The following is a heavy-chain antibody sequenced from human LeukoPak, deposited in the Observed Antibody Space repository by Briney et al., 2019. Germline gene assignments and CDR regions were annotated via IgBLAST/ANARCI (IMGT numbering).Heavy chain of an antibody. CDR3: ARSSHYDILTGYSEEDAFDI. Sequence: GGSLRLSCAASGFTFSTYNMNWVRQAPGKGLEWVSVIYSGGGTDYADSVKGRFTISRDTSKNTLYLQMNSLRVEDTAVYYCARSSHYDILTGYSEEDAFDIWGQGTMVTVSS. J-gene: IGHJ3*02. V-gene: IGHV3-53*01. CDR1: GFTFSTYN. D-gene: IGHD3-9*01. CDR2: IYSGGGT.